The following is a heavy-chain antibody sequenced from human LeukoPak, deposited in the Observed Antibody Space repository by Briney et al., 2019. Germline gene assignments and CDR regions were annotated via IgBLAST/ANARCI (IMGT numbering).Heavy chain of an antibody. D-gene: IGHD1-7*01. CDR3: ARVRGNWNSINWFDP. CDR2: INPNSGGT. J-gene: IGHJ5*02. V-gene: IGHV1-2*02. CDR1: GYTFTGYY. Sequence: ASVKVSCKASGYTFTGYYMHWVRQAPGQGLEWMGWINPNSGGTNYAQKFQGRVTMTRDTSINTAYMELSRLRSDDTAVYYCARVRGNWNSINWFDPWGQGTLVTVSS.